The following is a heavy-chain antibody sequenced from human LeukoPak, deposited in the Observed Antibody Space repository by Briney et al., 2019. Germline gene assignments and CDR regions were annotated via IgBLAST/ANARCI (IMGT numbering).Heavy chain of an antibody. V-gene: IGHV1-46*01. Sequence: EASVKVSCKASGYTFTSYGISWVRQAPGQGLEWMGIINPSGGSTSYAQKFQGRVTMTRDTSTSTVYMELSSLRSEDTAVYYCARDRPSGSYYMYYWGQGTLVTVSS. CDR1: GYTFTSYG. J-gene: IGHJ4*02. CDR2: INPSGGST. CDR3: ARDRPSGSYYMYY. D-gene: IGHD3-10*01.